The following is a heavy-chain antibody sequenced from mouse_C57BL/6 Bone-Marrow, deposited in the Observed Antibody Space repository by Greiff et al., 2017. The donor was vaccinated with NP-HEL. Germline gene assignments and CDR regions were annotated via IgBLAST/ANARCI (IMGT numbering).Heavy chain of an antibody. V-gene: IGHV5-4*03. D-gene: IGHD2-4*01. J-gene: IGHJ4*01. Sequence: EVKLMESGGGLVKPGGSLKLSCAASGFTFSSYAMSWVRQTPEKRLEWVATISDGGSYTYYPDNVKGRFTISRDNAKNNLYLQMSHLKSEDTAMYYCARSMSTTRIGYAMDYWGQGTSVTVSS. CDR2: ISDGGSYT. CDR1: GFTFSSYA. CDR3: ARSMSTTRIGYAMDY.